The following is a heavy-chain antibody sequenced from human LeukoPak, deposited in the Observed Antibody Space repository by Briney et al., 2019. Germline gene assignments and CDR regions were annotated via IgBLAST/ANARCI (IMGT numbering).Heavy chain of an antibody. J-gene: IGHJ6*02. D-gene: IGHD2-2*01. Sequence: GGSLRLSCAASGFTFSNYWMHWVRQGPGKGLVWVSRIKSDGSDPSYADSVKGRFTISRDNAKSTLYLQMNSLRADDTAVYYCAKDRDPMPSRGMDVWGQGTTVAVSS. CDR3: AKDRDPMPSRGMDV. CDR1: GFTFSNYW. CDR2: IKSDGSDP. V-gene: IGHV3-74*01.